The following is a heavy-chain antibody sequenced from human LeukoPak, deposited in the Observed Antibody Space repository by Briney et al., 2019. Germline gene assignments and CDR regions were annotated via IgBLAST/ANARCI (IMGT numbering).Heavy chain of an antibody. Sequence: GGSLRLSCAASGFTFSSYGMHWVRQAPGKGLEWVAFIRYDGSNKYYADSVKGRFTISRDNSKNTLYLQMNSLRAEDTAVYYCAKDSLGDYYDSSGYVFDYWGQGTLVTVSS. CDR2: IRYDGSNK. V-gene: IGHV3-30*02. D-gene: IGHD3-22*01. CDR1: GFTFSSYG. J-gene: IGHJ4*02. CDR3: AKDSLGDYYDSSGYVFDY.